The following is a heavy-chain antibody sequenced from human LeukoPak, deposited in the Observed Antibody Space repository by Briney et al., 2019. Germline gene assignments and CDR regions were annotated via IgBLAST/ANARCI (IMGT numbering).Heavy chain of an antibody. J-gene: IGHJ3*01. D-gene: IGHD3-22*01. CDR2: VGGSGDTT. CDR3: ARLLDNDISGDPDTFDV. Sequence: GGSLRLSCAASGFTCRSCGMSWVRQAPGKGLEWVSTVGGSGDTTLYADTVKGRFTISRDNSNNAVYLQMNSLRAEDTAVYYCARLLDNDISGDPDTFDVWGQGTTVIVSS. V-gene: IGHV3-23*01. CDR1: GFTCRSCG.